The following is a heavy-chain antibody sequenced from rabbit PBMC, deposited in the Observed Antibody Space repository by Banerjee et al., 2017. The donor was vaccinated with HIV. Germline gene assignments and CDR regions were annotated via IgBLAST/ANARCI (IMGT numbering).Heavy chain of an antibody. J-gene: IGHJ4*01. Sequence: QEQLEESGGGLVKPEGSLTLTCTASGFSFSSSDWIWWVRQAPGKGLEWIACIDTGSSGTTYSASWAKGRFTIAKTSSTTVTLQMTSLTAADTAAYFCARAAYAGHGYAGAFNLWGPGTLVTVS. V-gene: IGHV1S45*01. D-gene: IGHD6-1*01. CDR3: ARAAYAGHGYAGAFNL. CDR2: IDTGSSGTT. CDR1: GFSFSSSDW.